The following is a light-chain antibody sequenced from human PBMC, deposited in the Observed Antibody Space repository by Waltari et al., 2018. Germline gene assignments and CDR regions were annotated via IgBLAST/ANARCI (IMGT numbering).Light chain of an antibody. J-gene: IGKJ3*01. CDR2: GAS. V-gene: IGKV1-39*01. CDR3: QQSYSTPFT. Sequence: DIQMTQSPSSLSASVGDRVTITCRASQSIRSYLNWYPQKPGKAPKLLIYGASSLLSGVPSRFSGSGSGTDFTLTISSLQPEDFATYFCQQSYSTPFTFGPWTKVEFK. CDR1: QSIRSY.